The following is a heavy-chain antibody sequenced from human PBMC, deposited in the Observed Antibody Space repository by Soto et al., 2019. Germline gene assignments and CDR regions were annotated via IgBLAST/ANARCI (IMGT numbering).Heavy chain of an antibody. CDR1: GFTFSNAW. CDR2: IKSKTDGGTT. D-gene: IGHD6-19*01. CDR3: TTGGWLEPKRSSSVSGGYYYYYYGMDV. J-gene: IGHJ6*02. V-gene: IGHV3-15*07. Sequence: PGGSLRLSCAASGFTFSNAWMNWVRQAPGKGLEWVGRIKSKTDGGTTDYAAPVKGRFTISRDDSKNALYLQMNSLKTEDTAVYYCTTGGWLEPKRSSSVSGGYYYYYYGMDVWGQGTTVTVSS.